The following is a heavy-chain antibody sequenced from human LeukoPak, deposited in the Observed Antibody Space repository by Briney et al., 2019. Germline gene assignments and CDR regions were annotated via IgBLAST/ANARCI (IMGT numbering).Heavy chain of an antibody. D-gene: IGHD3-10*01. CDR3: ARGRITMVRGVISLFDY. V-gene: IGHV3-74*01. Sequence: PGGSLRLSCAASGFTFSNYWMHWVRHAPGKGLVWVSRINSDGINTSYADSVKGRFTISRDNAKNTLNLQMNSLRAEDTAVYYCARGRITMVRGVISLFDYWGQGTLVTVSS. CDR2: INSDGINT. J-gene: IGHJ4*02. CDR1: GFTFSNYW.